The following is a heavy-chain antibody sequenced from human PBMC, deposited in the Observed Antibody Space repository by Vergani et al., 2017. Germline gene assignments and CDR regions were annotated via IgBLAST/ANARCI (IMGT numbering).Heavy chain of an antibody. J-gene: IGHJ4*02. CDR1: GFTVSSNY. D-gene: IGHD6-19*01. CDR3: STGYPLAVAGSEY. Sequence: EVQLVESGGGLVQPGGSLRLSCAASGFTVSSNYMSWVRQAPGKGLEWVSVIYSGGSTYYADSVKGRFTISRDNSKNTLYLQMNSLKTEDTAVYYFSTGYPLAVAGSEYWGQGTLVTVSS. CDR2: IYSGGST. V-gene: IGHV3-66*01.